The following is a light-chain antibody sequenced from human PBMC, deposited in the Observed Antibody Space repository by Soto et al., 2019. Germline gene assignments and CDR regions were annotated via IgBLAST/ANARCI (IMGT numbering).Light chain of an antibody. CDR2: DAS. V-gene: IGKV3-20*01. Sequence: EIVLTQSPGTLSLSPGERVTXSCRASQSVSSNYLAWYQHKPGQAPRLLIYDASSRATGIPDRFSGSGSGTDFTLTISRLEPEDFAVYYCQKYGSSPWTFGQGTKVDIK. CDR3: QKYGSSPWT. J-gene: IGKJ1*01. CDR1: QSVSSNY.